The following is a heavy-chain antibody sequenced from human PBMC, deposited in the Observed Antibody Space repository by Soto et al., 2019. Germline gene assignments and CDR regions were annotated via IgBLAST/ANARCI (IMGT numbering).Heavy chain of an antibody. CDR3: AGPPERTRIYYSYGMDV. CDR2: MIPIFGTG. J-gene: IGHJ6*02. CDR1: GGTFSSYA. Sequence: QVQLVQSGAEVKKPGSSVKVSCKASGGTFSSYAISWVRQAPGQGIEWVGGMIPIFGTGNYAQKFPGRVTITADECTSTAYMELSSLRSEHTAVYYCAGPPERTRIYYSYGMDVWGQVTTVTVSS. V-gene: IGHV1-69*12. D-gene: IGHD1-1*01.